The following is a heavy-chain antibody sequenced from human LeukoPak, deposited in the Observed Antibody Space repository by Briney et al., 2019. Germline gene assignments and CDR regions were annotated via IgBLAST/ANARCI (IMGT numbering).Heavy chain of an antibody. J-gene: IGHJ6*03. D-gene: IGHD4-17*01. CDR3: AKTTDNYYYYYMDV. CDR1: GFTFSSYT. Sequence: GGSLRLSCAASGFTFSSYTMNWVRQAPGKGLEWVSSISSSSSYMYYADSVKGRFTISRDNAKNSLYLQMNSLRAEDTAVYYCAKTTDNYYYYYMDVWGKGTTVTVSS. CDR2: ISSSSSYM. V-gene: IGHV3-21*01.